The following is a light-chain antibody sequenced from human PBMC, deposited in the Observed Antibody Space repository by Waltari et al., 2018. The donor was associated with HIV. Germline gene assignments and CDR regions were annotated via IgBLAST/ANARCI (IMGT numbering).Light chain of an antibody. V-gene: IGLV3-10*01. CDR1: ALPKKY. CDR2: EDF. J-gene: IGLJ2*01. CDR3: YSTDSSGNHRGV. Sequence: SYELTQPPSVSVSPGQTARITCSGDALPKKYAYWYQQKSGQAPGLVIYEDFKRPSGFPERFSGSSSVSMATLTISGAQVEDEADYYCYSTDSSGNHRGVFGGGTKLTVL.